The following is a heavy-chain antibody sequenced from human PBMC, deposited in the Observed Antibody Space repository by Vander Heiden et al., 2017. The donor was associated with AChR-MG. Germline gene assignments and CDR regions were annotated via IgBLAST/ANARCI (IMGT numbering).Heavy chain of an antibody. CDR1: GFTFSSYW. D-gene: IGHD3-3*01. J-gene: IGHJ2*01. CDR3: ARKRVGFFTIPWYFDL. Sequence: EVQLVESGGGLVQPGGSLGRSCAASGFTFSSYWMSWVRQAPGKGLEWVANIKQDGSEKYYVDSVKGRFTISRDNAKNSLYLQMNSLRAEDTAVYYCARKRVGFFTIPWYFDLWGRGTLVTVSS. V-gene: IGHV3-7*01. CDR2: IKQDGSEK.